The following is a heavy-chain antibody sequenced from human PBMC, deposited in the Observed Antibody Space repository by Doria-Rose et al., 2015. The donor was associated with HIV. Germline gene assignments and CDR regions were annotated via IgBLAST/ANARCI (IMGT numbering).Heavy chain of an antibody. CDR2: IFSDDDR. CDR1: GVSLSSPGMG. Sequence: QITLKESGPVLVKPTETLTLTCTVSGVSLSSPGMGVSRIRQPPGKALEWLANIFSDDDRSYKTSLKSRLTISRGTSKSQVVLTMTDMDPVDTATYYCARIKSSRWYHKYYFDFWGQGTLVIVS. D-gene: IGHD6-13*01. J-gene: IGHJ4*02. CDR3: ARIKSSRWYHKYYFDF. V-gene: IGHV2-26*01.